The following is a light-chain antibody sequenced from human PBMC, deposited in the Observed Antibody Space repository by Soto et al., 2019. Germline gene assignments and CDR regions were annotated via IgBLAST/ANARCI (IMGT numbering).Light chain of an antibody. V-gene: IGKV1-5*03. CDR1: RNINKW. Sequence: DIQMTQSPSTLSASVGDRVTITCRASRNINKWLAWYQQKPGKAPNLLIYKTSSLESGVPSRFSGGGSATEYTLTISSLQPDDFATYYCQQYNTWYTFGQGTRLELK. CDR3: QQYNTWYT. CDR2: KTS. J-gene: IGKJ2*01.